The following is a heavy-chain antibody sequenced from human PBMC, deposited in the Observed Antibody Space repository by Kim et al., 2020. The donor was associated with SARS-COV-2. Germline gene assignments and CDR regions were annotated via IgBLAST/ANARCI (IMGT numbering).Heavy chain of an antibody. V-gene: IGHV1-18*04. CDR2: IGGDNGNT. D-gene: IGHD3-16*01. Sequence: ASVKVSCKASGYTFPSYGINWVRQAPGQGLEWLGWIGGDNGNTHYAQKVQGRVTLTTETSTNTVYMEIRSLRSDDTGVYYCARSRFGITPPHLHYAIDVWGQGTTVTVSS. CDR3: ARSRFGITPPHLHYAIDV. J-gene: IGHJ6*02. CDR1: GYTFPSYG.